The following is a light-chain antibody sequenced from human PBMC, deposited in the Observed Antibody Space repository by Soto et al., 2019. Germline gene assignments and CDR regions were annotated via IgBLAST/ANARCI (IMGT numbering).Light chain of an antibody. V-gene: IGKV3-15*01. J-gene: IGKJ1*01. CDR1: ESVRSN. CDR3: QQYNKWPT. CDR2: GAS. Sequence: EIVMTQSPATLSVSPGERATLSCGASESVRSNLAWYQQKPGQAPRLLMYGASTRATDIPARFSGSGSGREFSLTISSLESEDFGVYYCQQYNKWPTFGHGTKVEIK.